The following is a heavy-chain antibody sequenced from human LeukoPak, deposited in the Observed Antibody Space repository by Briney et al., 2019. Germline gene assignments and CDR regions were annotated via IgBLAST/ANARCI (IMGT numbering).Heavy chain of an antibody. Sequence: GGSLRLSCAASGFTFSSYAMSWVRQAPGKGLEWVSGISGRGGSTYYTDSVKGRFTISRDNSKNTLYLQMNSLRAEDTAVYYCAKDPQYCSSTSCYPNWFDPWGQGTLVTVSS. CDR2: ISGRGGST. CDR1: GFTFSSYA. V-gene: IGHV3-23*01. D-gene: IGHD2-2*01. J-gene: IGHJ5*02. CDR3: AKDPQYCSSTSCYPNWFDP.